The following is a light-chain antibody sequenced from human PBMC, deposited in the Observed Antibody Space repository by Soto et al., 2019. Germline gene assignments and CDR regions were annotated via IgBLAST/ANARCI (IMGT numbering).Light chain of an antibody. V-gene: IGKV3D-15*01. J-gene: IGKJ1*01. Sequence: DIPVTQSPATLSVSPGERATLYCRASQSIRNNLAWYQQKPGQAPRLVIYGASSRASGVPARFSASGSGTEFTLTISSVQSEDVAVYYCQQYDRWWTFGQGTKVEI. CDR2: GAS. CDR1: QSIRNN. CDR3: QQYDRWWT.